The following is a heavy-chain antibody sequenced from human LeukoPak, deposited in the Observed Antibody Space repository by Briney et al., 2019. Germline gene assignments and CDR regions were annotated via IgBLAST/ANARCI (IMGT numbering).Heavy chain of an antibody. Sequence: GGSLRLSCEASGFDFSNYAMHWVRQAPGKGLEWVAVISYDGSNSYYADSVKGRFTISRDNSKNTLYLQMNSLRAEDTAVYYCAKSPCGGSCGFDYWGQGTLVTVSS. V-gene: IGHV3-30*18. J-gene: IGHJ4*02. D-gene: IGHD2-15*01. CDR2: ISYDGSNS. CDR3: AKSPCGGSCGFDY. CDR1: GFDFSNYA.